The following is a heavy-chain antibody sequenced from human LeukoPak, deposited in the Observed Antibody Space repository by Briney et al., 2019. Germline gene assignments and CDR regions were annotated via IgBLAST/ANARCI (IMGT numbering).Heavy chain of an antibody. D-gene: IGHD6-6*01. CDR1: GGSISSYY. Sequence: PSETLSLTCTVSGGSISSYYWSWIRQPPGKGLEWIGYIYYSGSTNYNPSLKSRVTISVDTSKNQFSLKLSSVTAADTAVYYCARCRGAARPYWFDPWGQGTLVTVSS. J-gene: IGHJ5*02. CDR3: ARCRGAARPYWFDP. V-gene: IGHV4-59*12. CDR2: IYYSGST.